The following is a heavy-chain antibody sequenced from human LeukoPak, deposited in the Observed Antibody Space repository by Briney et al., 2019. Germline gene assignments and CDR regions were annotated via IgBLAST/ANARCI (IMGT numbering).Heavy chain of an antibody. V-gene: IGHV3-72*01. Sequence: GGSLRLSCVASGFTITDSSMSWIRQTPGKGLEWVGRTRNKANSYTTEYAASVKGRFTISRDDSKNSLYLQMNSLKTEDTAVYYCARGYYDFWSGYYGDAFDIWGQGTMVTVSS. CDR1: GFTITDSS. D-gene: IGHD3-3*01. CDR3: ARGYYDFWSGYYGDAFDI. CDR2: TRNKANSYTT. J-gene: IGHJ3*02.